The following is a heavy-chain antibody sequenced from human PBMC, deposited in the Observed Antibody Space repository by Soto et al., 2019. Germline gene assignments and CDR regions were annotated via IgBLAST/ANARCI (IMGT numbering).Heavy chain of an antibody. D-gene: IGHD4-17*01. CDR3: ARENGDPLSLVDY. Sequence: SETLSLTCTVSGGSISSGGYYWSWIRQHPGKGLEWIGYIYYSGSTYYNPSLKSRVTISVDTSKNQFSLKLSSVTAADTAVYYCARENGDPLSLVDYWGQGTLVTVSS. CDR1: GGSISSGGYY. V-gene: IGHV4-31*03. J-gene: IGHJ4*02. CDR2: IYYSGST.